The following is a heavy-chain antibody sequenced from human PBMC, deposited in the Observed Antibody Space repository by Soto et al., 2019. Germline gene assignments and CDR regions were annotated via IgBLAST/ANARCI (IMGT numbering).Heavy chain of an antibody. CDR1: GGPISSIGYY. V-gene: IGHV4-39*01. D-gene: IGHD3-22*01. J-gene: IGHJ3*02. CDR2: LYSSGGT. CDR3: ARRPETMNAFDI. Sequence: SETLSLTCTVSGGPISSIGYYWGWVRQPPGKELEWIASLYSSGGTYYSPSFRSRANISVDKSQNQFSLRLSSVTAADTAVYYCARRPETMNAFDIWGQGTMVTVSS.